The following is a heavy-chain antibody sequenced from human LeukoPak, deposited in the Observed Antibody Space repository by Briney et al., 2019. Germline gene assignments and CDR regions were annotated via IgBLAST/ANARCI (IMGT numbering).Heavy chain of an antibody. J-gene: IGHJ5*02. D-gene: IGHD1-1*01. CDR2: INHSGST. Sequence: SETLSLTCAVYGGSFSGYYWSWIRQPPGKGLEWIGEINHSGSTNYNPSLKSRVTISVDTSKNQFSLKLSSVTAADTAVYYCARVPGGALNWFDPWGQGTLVTVSS. CDR3: ARVPGGALNWFDP. CDR1: GGSFSGYY. V-gene: IGHV4-34*01.